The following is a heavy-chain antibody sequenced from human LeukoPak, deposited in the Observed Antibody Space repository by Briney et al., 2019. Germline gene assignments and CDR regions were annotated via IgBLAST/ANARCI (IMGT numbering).Heavy chain of an antibody. J-gene: IGHJ4*02. V-gene: IGHV1-18*01. CDR2: ISAYNGNT. Sequence: ASVKVSCKASGYTFTSYGISWVRQAPGQGLEWMGWISAYNGNTIYAQKFQGRVTMTEDTSTDTAYMELSSLRSEDTAVYYCATVAYYGSGSYRYWGQGTLVTVSS. CDR3: ATVAYYGSGSYRY. CDR1: GYTFTSYG. D-gene: IGHD3-10*01.